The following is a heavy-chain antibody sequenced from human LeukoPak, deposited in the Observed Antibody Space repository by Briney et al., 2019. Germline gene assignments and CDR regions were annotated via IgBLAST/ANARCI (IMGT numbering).Heavy chain of an antibody. V-gene: IGHV3-53*01. Sequence: PGGSLRLSCAASGFTVITNDMTWVRQAPGKGLEWVSVLYSDGNTKYADSVKGRFTISRDNSKNTLYLEMNSLSPDDTAVYYCARGVGPLAANTLAYWGQGTLVTVSS. CDR3: ARGVGPLAANTLAY. D-gene: IGHD3-16*01. J-gene: IGHJ4*02. CDR2: LYSDGNT. CDR1: GFTVITND.